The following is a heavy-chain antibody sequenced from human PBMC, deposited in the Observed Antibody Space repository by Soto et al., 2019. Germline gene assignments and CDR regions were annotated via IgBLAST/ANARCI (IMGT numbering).Heavy chain of an antibody. D-gene: IGHD1-20*01. Sequence: EVQLVESGGGLVQPGGSLRLSCAASGFTFNTYWMSWVRQAPGKGLEWVANIRQDGSEKYYVDSVKGRFTISRDNAKNALYRQMNSLRAEDTAVYYCERGITAYWGQGTLVTVS. CDR1: GFTFNTYW. CDR3: ERGITAY. V-gene: IGHV3-7*03. J-gene: IGHJ4*02. CDR2: IRQDGSEK.